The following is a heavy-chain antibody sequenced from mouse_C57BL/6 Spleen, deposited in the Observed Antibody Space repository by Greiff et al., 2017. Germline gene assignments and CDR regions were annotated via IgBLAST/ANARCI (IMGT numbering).Heavy chain of an antibody. CDR3: ARSGYDYSFAY. J-gene: IGHJ3*01. V-gene: IGHV1-61*01. Sequence: QVQLQQPGAELVRPGSSVKLSCKASGYTFTSYWMDWVKQRPGQGLEWIGNIYPSDSETNYNQKFKDKATLTVDKSSSTAYMQLSSLTSEDSAVYYCARSGYDYSFAYWGQGTMVTVSA. CDR2: IYPSDSET. CDR1: GYTFTSYW. D-gene: IGHD2-4*01.